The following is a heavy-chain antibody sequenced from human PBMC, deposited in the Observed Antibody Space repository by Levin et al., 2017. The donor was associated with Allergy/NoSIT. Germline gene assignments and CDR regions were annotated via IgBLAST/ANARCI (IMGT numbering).Heavy chain of an antibody. V-gene: IGHV3-48*01. J-gene: IGHJ4*02. CDR2: ISDGNSDT. Sequence: GGSLRLSCEASGFTFSDYTINWVRQAPGKGLEWVSCISDGNSDTYYTDSVKGRFIISRDDAKNSLFLQMHSLRAEDTAVYYCARDYNFDCWGQGTLVTVSS. CDR1: GFTFSDYT. D-gene: IGHD4-11*01. CDR3: ARDYNFDC.